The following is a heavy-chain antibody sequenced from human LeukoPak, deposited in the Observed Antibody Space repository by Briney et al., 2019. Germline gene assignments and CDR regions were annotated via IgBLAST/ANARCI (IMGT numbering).Heavy chain of an antibody. CDR2: ISSNGGST. J-gene: IGHJ3*02. Sequence: PGGSLRLSCAASGFTFSSYAMHWVRQAPGKGLEYVSAISSNGGSTYYANSSKGRFTISRDNSKNTLYLQMGSLRAEDMAVYYCATVYSSSWYSAFDIWGQGTMVTVSS. V-gene: IGHV3-64*01. D-gene: IGHD6-13*01. CDR3: ATVYSSSWYSAFDI. CDR1: GFTFSSYA.